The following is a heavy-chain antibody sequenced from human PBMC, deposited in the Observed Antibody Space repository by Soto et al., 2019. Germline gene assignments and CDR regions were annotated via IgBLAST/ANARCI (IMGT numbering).Heavy chain of an antibody. D-gene: IGHD3-10*01. CDR3: ARGRQQLAYLDF. CDR2: LYRDGTT. V-gene: IGHV3-53*01. J-gene: IGHJ4*02. CDR1: GFTISDNY. Sequence: EVQLVESGGTLIQPGGSLRLSCAASGFTISDNYMSWARQAPGKGLEWVSSLYRDGTTTYADSVKGRFTVSRDGSKNTLDFQMNSLTAEDTAIYCCARGRQQLAYLDFWGQGTLVRVSS.